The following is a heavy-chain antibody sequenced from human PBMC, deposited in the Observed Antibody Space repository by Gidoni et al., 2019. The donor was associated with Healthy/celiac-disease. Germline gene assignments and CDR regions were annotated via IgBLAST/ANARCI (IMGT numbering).Heavy chain of an antibody. CDR2: ISGSGGST. CDR3: AKNFYGGKSSFSDY. V-gene: IGHV3-23*01. D-gene: IGHD4-17*01. J-gene: IGHJ4*02. Sequence: EVQLLESGGGLVQPGWSLRLSFAASGFHFRRYAMSWVREAPGKGLEWVSAISGSGGSTYYADSVKGRFTISRDNSKNTLYLQMNSLRAEDTAVYYCAKNFYGGKSSFSDYWGQGTLVTVSS. CDR1: GFHFRRYA.